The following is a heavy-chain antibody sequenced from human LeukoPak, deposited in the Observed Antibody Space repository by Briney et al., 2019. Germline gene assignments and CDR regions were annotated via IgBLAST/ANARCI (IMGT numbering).Heavy chain of an antibody. CDR1: GYTFTGYY. CDR2: INPNSGGT. D-gene: IGHD1-26*01. J-gene: IGHJ6*03. V-gene: IGHV1-2*02. Sequence: ASVKVSCKASGYTFTGYYMHWVRQAPGQGLEWMVWINPNSGGTNYAQQFQGRVTMTSDTSISTAYMELSRLRSADTAVYYCARDTWELSGYYYYYYMDVWGKGTTVTVSS. CDR3: ARDTWELSGYYYYYYMDV.